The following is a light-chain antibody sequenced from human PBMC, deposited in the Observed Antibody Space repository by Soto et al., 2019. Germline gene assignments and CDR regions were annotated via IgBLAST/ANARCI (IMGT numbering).Light chain of an antibody. V-gene: IGLV2-14*02. CDR3: CSKTSSITYV. CDR2: EAT. J-gene: IGLJ1*01. Sequence: QSALTQPASVSGSPEQSITISCTGTSSDVGSYNLVSWYQQHPGKAPKVMIYEATKRPSGVSNRFSGSKSGNTASLTISGLQADDEADYYCCSKTSSITYVFGSGTKLTVL. CDR1: SSDVGSYNL.